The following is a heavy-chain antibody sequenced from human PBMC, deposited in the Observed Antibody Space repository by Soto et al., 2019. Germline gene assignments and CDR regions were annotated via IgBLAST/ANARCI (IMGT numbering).Heavy chain of an antibody. V-gene: IGHV1-69*02. Sequence: SVKVSCKASGGTFSSYTISWVRQAPGQGLEWMGRIIPILGIANYAQKFQGRVTITADKSTSTAYMELSSLRSEDTAVYYCASRYCRSTSCQERFDYWGQGTLVTGSS. J-gene: IGHJ4*02. CDR2: IIPILGIA. CDR3: ASRYCRSTSCQERFDY. CDR1: GGTFSSYT. D-gene: IGHD2-2*01.